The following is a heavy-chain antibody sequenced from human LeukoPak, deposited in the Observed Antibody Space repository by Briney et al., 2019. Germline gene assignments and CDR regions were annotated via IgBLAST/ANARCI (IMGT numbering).Heavy chain of an antibody. Sequence: GGSLRLSCAASGFTFSSYWMSWVRQAPGKGLEWVANIKQDGSEKYYVDSVKGRFTISRDNAKNSLYLQMNSLRAEDTAVYYCARDYYGSGSYYPYWGQGTLVTVSS. CDR3: ARDYYGSGSYYPY. CDR2: IKQDGSEK. CDR1: GFTFSSYW. V-gene: IGHV3-7*01. D-gene: IGHD3-10*01. J-gene: IGHJ4*02.